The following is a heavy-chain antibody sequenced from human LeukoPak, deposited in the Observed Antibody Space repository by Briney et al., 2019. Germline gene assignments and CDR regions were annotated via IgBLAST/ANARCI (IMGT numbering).Heavy chain of an antibody. D-gene: IGHD3-22*01. CDR2: IKSKTDGGTT. Sequence: GGSLRLSCAASGFTFSNAWMSWVRQAPGKGLEWVGRIKSKTDGGTTDYAAPVKGRFTISRDDSKNTLYLQMNSLKTEDTAVYCCTTGDYYDSSGYYYYLDVWGKGTTVTVSS. V-gene: IGHV3-15*01. J-gene: IGHJ6*03. CDR1: GFTFSNAW. CDR3: TTGDYYDSSGYYYYLDV.